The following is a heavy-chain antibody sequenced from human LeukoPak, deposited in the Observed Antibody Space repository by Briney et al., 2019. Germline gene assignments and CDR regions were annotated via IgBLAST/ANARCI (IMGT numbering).Heavy chain of an antibody. CDR3: ARDGYYGSGSSGFDP. V-gene: IGHV4-39*01. D-gene: IGHD3-10*01. CDR2: IYYSGST. J-gene: IGHJ5*02. Sequence: SETLSLTCTVSGGSISSSSYYWGWIRQPPGKGLEWIGSIYYSGSTYYNPSLKSRVTISVDTSKNQFSLKLSSVTAADTAVYYCARDGYYGSGSSGFDPWGQGTLVTVSS. CDR1: GGSISSSSYY.